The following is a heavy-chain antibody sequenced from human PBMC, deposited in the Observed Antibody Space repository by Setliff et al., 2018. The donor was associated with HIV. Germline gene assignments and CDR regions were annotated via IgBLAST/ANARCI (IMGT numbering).Heavy chain of an antibody. Sequence: SETLSLTCTVSGDSINSGYYYWSGIRQPAGKGLEWIGRIYSSGGTTTYNPSLKSRVTISMDTSKNQFSLTLSFVTAADTAMYYCATGPPLLVAEEDYWGQGPLVTASS. J-gene: IGHJ4*02. CDR2: IYSSGGTT. CDR1: GDSINSGYYY. CDR3: ATGPPLLVAEEDY. V-gene: IGHV4-61*02. D-gene: IGHD2-2*01.